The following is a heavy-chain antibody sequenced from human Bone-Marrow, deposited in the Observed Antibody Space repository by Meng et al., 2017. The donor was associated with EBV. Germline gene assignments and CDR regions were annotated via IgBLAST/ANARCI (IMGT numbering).Heavy chain of an antibody. D-gene: IGHD1-26*01. CDR3: TTDEGGSRF. Sequence: VHLVESGGGLVQPGESLRLSWAASGFTFTNAWMNWVCQAPGKGLEWVGRIRSQIDGRTTDYSAPVKGRFTISRDDSMTTLYLQMNRLKIEDSAVYYCTTDEGGSRFWGQGTLVTVSS. V-gene: IGHV3-15*01. CDR1: GFTFTNAW. J-gene: IGHJ4*02. CDR2: IRSQIDGRTT.